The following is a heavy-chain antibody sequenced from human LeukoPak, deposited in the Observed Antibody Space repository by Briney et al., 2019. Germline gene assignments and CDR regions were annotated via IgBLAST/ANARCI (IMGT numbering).Heavy chain of an antibody. CDR3: ARGGITIFGGIIYQDY. Sequence: GGSLRLSCAASGFTFDDYGMSWVRQTPGKGLEWVSGINWNGKSTGYADSVKGRFTISRDNAKNSLYLQMNSLRAEDTAFYYCARGGITIFGGIIYQDYWGQGILVTVSS. J-gene: IGHJ4*02. D-gene: IGHD3-3*01. CDR2: INWNGKST. V-gene: IGHV3-20*04. CDR1: GFTFDDYG.